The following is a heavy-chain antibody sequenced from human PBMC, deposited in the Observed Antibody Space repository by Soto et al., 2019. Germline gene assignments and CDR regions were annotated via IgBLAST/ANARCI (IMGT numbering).Heavy chain of an antibody. J-gene: IGHJ5*02. CDR3: ATDRRFWFDP. D-gene: IGHD3-22*01. CDR2: INAGNGNT. V-gene: IGHV1-3*05. Sequence: QVQLVQSGAEEKKPGASVKVSCKASGYTFTSYAVHWVRQAPGQRLEWMGWINAGNGNTKYSQKFQGRVNITRDTYASTAYMELSNLRSEDTAVYYCATDRRFWFDPWGQGTLVTVSS. CDR1: GYTFTSYA.